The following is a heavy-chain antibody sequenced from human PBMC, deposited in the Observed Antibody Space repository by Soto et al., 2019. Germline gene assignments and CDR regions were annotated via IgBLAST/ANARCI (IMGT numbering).Heavy chain of an antibody. Sequence: GGSLRLSCAASGFTFSSYAMHWVRQAPGKGLEWVAVISYDGSNKYYADSVKGRFTISRDNSKNTLYLQMNSLRAEDTAVYYCARASSMVRGAYYYYGMDGWGQGTTVTVSS. J-gene: IGHJ6*02. CDR2: ISYDGSNK. V-gene: IGHV3-30-3*01. CDR1: GFTFSSYA. D-gene: IGHD3-10*01. CDR3: ARASSMVRGAYYYYGMDG.